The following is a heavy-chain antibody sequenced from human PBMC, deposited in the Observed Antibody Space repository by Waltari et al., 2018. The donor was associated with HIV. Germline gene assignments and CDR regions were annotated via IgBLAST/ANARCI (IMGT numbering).Heavy chain of an antibody. CDR3: TTGSSGAEDY. D-gene: IGHD3-22*01. Sequence: EVQLVASGGGLVKPGESLRVSCAASGFDFKTYWMSWFRQAPEKGREWVGRIKSKQSGGTVDYAAPVKGRFTISRDDSKNMMYLQMDSLESEDTAVYYCTTGSSGAEDYWGQGTLVTVSS. J-gene: IGHJ4*02. CDR1: GFDFKTYW. V-gene: IGHV3-15*01. CDR2: IKSKQSGGTV.